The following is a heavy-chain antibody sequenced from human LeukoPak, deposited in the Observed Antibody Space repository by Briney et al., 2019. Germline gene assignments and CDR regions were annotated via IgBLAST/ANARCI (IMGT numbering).Heavy chain of an antibody. J-gene: IGHJ4*02. CDR2: TYYRSKWYN. Sequence: SQTLSLTCAISGDTVSSNTAGWSWIRQSPSRGLEWLGRTYYRSKWYNDYAVSVKSRITINPDTSKNQFSLQLNSVTPEDTAVYYCARAGDSSSSVADILDYWGQGTLVTVSS. CDR3: ARAGDSSSSVADILDY. CDR1: GDTVSSNTAG. D-gene: IGHD6-6*01. V-gene: IGHV6-1*01.